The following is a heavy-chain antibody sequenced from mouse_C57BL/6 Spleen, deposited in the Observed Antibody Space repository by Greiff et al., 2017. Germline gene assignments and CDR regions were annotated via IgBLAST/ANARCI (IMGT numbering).Heavy chain of an antibody. J-gene: IGHJ2*01. CDR2: ISDGGSYT. D-gene: IGHD1-1*01. Sequence: EVMLVESGGGLVKPGGSLKLSCAASGFTFSSYAMSWVRQTPEKRLEWVATISDGGSYTYYPDNVKGRFTISRDNAKNNLYLQMSHLKSEDTAMYYGARDGSSYEYYFDYWGQGTTLTVSS. CDR1: GFTFSSYA. V-gene: IGHV5-4*01. CDR3: ARDGSSYEYYFDY.